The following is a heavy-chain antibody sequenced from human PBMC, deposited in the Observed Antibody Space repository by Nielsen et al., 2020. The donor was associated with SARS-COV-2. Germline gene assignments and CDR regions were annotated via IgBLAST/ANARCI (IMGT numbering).Heavy chain of an antibody. J-gene: IGHJ6*02. CDR1: GYTFTSYA. Sequence: ASVKVSCKASGYTFTSYAMHWVRQAPGQRLEWMGWINAGNGNTKYSQKFQGRVTITRDTSASTAYMELSSLRSEDTAVYYCARDELTIFGVVIIYGSYGMDVWGQGTTVTVSS. D-gene: IGHD3-3*01. V-gene: IGHV1-3*01. CDR3: ARDELTIFGVVIIYGSYGMDV. CDR2: INAGNGNT.